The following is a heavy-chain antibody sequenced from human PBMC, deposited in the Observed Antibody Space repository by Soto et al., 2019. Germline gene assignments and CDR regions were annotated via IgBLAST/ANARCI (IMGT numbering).Heavy chain of an antibody. D-gene: IGHD2-15*01. V-gene: IGHV3-21*06. Sequence: GSLRLSCAASGFHFRSYSMHWVRQAPGKGLEWVSSISSSSINIYYADSVKGGFTISRDNVKNSLYLQMNSLRAEDTAVYYCARDSEPYCSGGSCGGRDYWGQGTLVTVSS. CDR3: ARDSEPYCSGGSCGGRDY. CDR1: GFHFRSYS. J-gene: IGHJ4*02. CDR2: ISSSSINI.